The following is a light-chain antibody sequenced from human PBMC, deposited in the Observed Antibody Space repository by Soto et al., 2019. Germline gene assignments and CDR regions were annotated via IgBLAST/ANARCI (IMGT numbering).Light chain of an antibody. CDR2: TTS. Sequence: EVGMTQPPATLSVSPGERATFSCRASESVGSNLAWYQQKPGQAPSLLIYTTSTRASGVPARFSGSGSGTEFTLTINSLQTEDFGLYYCQQYNSWPRTFGQGTKVDIK. J-gene: IGKJ1*01. CDR1: ESVGSN. CDR3: QQYNSWPRT. V-gene: IGKV3-15*01.